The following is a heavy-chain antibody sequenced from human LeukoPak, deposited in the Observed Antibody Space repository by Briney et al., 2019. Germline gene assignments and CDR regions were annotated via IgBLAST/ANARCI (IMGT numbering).Heavy chain of an antibody. D-gene: IGHD3-22*01. V-gene: IGHV4-59*01. J-gene: IGHJ3*02. CDR2: IYYSGST. CDR3: AREDGYDSSGYYSLSAFDI. CDR1: GGSINNYY. Sequence: SETLSLTCAVSGGSINNYYWSWIRQPPEKGLEWIGYIYYSGSTNYNPSLKSRVTISVDTSKNQFSLKLSSVTAADTAVYYCAREDGYDSSGYYSLSAFDIWGQGTMVTVSS.